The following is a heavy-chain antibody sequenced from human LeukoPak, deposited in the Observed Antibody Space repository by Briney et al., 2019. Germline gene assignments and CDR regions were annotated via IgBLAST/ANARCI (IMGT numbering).Heavy chain of an antibody. CDR3: ARDRKISSRWYFDL. CDR2: IIPIFGTA. J-gene: IGHJ2*01. Sequence: SVKVSCKASGGTFSSYAISWVRQAPGQGLEWMGGIIPIFGTANYAQKFQGRVTITTDESTSTAYMELSGLRSEDTAVYYCARDRKISSRWYFDLWGRGTLVTVSS. D-gene: IGHD3-3*02. CDR1: GGTFSSYA. V-gene: IGHV1-69*05.